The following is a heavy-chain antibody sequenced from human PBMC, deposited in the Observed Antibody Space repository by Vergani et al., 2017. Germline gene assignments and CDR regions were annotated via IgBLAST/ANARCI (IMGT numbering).Heavy chain of an antibody. CDR3: ARDRAAAGNGPRMVQH. D-gene: IGHD6-13*01. CDR1: GFTFSSYA. J-gene: IGHJ1*01. Sequence: QVQLVESGGGVVQPGRSLRLSCAASGFTFSSYAMHWVRQAPGKGLEWVAVISYDGSNKYYADSVKGRFTISRDNSKNTLYLQMNSLRAEDTAVYYCARDRAAAGNGPRMVQHWGQGTLVTVSS. CDR2: ISYDGSNK. V-gene: IGHV3-30-3*01.